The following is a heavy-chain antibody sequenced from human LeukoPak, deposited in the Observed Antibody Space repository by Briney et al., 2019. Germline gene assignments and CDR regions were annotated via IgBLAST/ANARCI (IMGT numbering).Heavy chain of an antibody. J-gene: IGHJ4*02. CDR2: IYYSGST. Sequence: PSETLSLTCTVSGGSVSRSPYYWGWIRQPPGKGLEWIGNIYYSGSTYYNPSLKSRVTISVDTSKNQFSLKLSSVTAADTAVYYCARSPQSHIWSGYYLYYFDYWGQGTLVTVSS. D-gene: IGHD3-3*02. V-gene: IGHV4-39*07. CDR3: ARSPQSHIWSGYYLYYFDY. CDR1: GGSVSRSPYY.